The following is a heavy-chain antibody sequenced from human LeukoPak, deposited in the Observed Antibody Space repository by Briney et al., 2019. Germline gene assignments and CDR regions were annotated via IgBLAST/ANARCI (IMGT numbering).Heavy chain of an antibody. CDR3: ARGGGNLLPYFDPNYYYYMDV. Sequence: PSETLSLTCGVHGGSFSGYYLTWIRQPPGKGLEWIGEINHSGSTNFNPSLKSRVSVSIDTSKSQFSLKLSSVTAADTAVYYCARGGGNLLPYFDPNYYYYMDVWGKGTTVTVSS. J-gene: IGHJ6*03. D-gene: IGHD3-9*01. CDR2: INHSGST. V-gene: IGHV4-34*01. CDR1: GGSFSGYY.